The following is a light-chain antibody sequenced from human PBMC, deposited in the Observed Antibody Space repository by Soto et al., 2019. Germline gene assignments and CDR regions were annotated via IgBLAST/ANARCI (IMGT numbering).Light chain of an antibody. CDR1: ENIKNY. Sequence: DIHVTQSPSSLPASLGDRVTITCRASENIKNYLIWYQQKPGKAPKLLIYGASTLKTGVPSRFSGGGSGTDFTFTIGGLQPDDFATYYCAQIYTAQWTFGQGTRVDLK. CDR3: AQIYTAQWT. J-gene: IGKJ1*01. CDR2: GAS. V-gene: IGKV1-39*01.